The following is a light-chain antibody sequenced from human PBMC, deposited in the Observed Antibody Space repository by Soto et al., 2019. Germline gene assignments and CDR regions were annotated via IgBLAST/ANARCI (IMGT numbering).Light chain of an antibody. CDR2: DAS. J-gene: IGKJ1*01. CDR3: QQRSDWDT. Sequence: EIVLTQSPATLSLSPGERATLSCRASQSVSSYLAWYQQKPGQAPRLLIYDASNRATGIPARFSGSGSGTEFTLTISSLEPEDFGVYYCQQRSDWDTFGPGTKVDI. V-gene: IGKV3-11*01. CDR1: QSVSSY.